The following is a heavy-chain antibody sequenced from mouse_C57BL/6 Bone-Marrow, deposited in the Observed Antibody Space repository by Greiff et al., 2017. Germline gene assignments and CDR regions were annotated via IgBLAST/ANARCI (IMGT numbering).Heavy chain of an antibody. CDR3: ARDYYGRKTWFAY. J-gene: IGHJ3*01. CDR1: GYAFTNYL. D-gene: IGHD1-1*01. Sequence: VHLVESGAELVRPGTSVKVSCKASGYAFTNYLIEWVKQRPGQGLEWIGVINPGSGGTNYNEKFKGKATLTADKSSSTAYMQLSSLTSEDSAVYFCARDYYGRKTWFAYWGQGTLVTVSA. CDR2: INPGSGGT. V-gene: IGHV1-54*01.